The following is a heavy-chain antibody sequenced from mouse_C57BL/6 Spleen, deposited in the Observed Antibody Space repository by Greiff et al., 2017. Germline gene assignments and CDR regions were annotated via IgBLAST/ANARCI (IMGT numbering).Heavy chain of an antibody. V-gene: IGHV1-81*01. J-gene: IGHJ2*01. CDR1: GYTFTSYG. D-gene: IGHD3-2*02. CDR3: ARTGAQAPYYFDY. CDR2: IYPRSGNT. Sequence: QVQLKESGAELARPGASVKLSCKASGYTFTSYGISWVKQRTGQGLEWIGEIYPRSGNTYYNEKFKGKATLTADKSSSTAYMELRSLTSADSAVYFCARTGAQAPYYFDYWGQGTTLTVSS.